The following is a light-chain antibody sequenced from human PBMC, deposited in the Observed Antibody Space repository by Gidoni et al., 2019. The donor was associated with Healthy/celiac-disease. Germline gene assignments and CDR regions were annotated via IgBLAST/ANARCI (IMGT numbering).Light chain of an antibody. CDR2: QDS. CDR3: QAWDSSTGV. CDR1: KLGDKY. V-gene: IGLV3-1*01. Sequence: SYDLTQPPSVSVSPGQTASINCSGDKLGDKYACWYQQKPGQSPVLVIYQDSKRPSGIPERFSGSNSGNTATLTISGTQAMDEADYYCQAWDSSTGVFGTGTKVTVL. J-gene: IGLJ1*01.